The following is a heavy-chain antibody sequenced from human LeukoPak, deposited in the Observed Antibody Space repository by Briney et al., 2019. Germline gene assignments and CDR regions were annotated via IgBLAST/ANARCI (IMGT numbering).Heavy chain of an antibody. J-gene: IGHJ4*02. CDR3: ARDKQGARQWLVLAY. D-gene: IGHD6-19*01. CDR2: ISYDGSNK. V-gene: IGHV3-30*03. CDR1: GFTFSSYG. Sequence: GGSLRLSCAASGFTFSSYGMHWVRQAPGKGLEWVAVISYDGSNKYYADSVKGRFTISRDNSKNTLYLQMNSLRAEDTAVYYCARDKQGARQWLVLAYWGQGTLVTVSS.